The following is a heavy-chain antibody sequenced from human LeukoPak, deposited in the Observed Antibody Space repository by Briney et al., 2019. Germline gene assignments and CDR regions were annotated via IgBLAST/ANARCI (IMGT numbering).Heavy chain of an antibody. CDR1: GFSFSSSY. CDR3: ARDPRGSEYSHFDS. Sequence: GGSLRLSCVASGFSFSSSYMSWVRQAPGKGLEGVANIKQDGNEKHYVDSVKGRFTISRDNAKSSLYLQMNSLRAEDTAVYYCARDPRGSEYSHFDSWGQGTLVTVSS. V-gene: IGHV3-7*01. J-gene: IGHJ4*02. D-gene: IGHD3-10*01. CDR2: IKQDGNEK.